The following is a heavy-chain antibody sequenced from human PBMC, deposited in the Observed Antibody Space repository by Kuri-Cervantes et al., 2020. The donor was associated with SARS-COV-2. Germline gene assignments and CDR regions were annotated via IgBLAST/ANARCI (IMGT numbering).Heavy chain of an antibody. V-gene: IGHV3-30-3*01. CDR3: ARDYSSSWYKTFDY. CDR1: GFTFSSYA. J-gene: IGHJ4*02. Sequence: GGSLRLSCAASGFTFSSYAMHWVRQAPGKGLEWVAVISYDGSNKYYADSVKGRFTISRDNSKNTLYLQTNSLRAEDTAVYYCARDYSSSWYKTFDYWGQGTLVTVSS. CDR2: ISYDGSNK. D-gene: IGHD6-13*01.